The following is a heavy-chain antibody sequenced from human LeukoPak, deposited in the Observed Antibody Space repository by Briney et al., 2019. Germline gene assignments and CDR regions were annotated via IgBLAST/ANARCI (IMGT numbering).Heavy chain of an antibody. V-gene: IGHV4-39*07. CDR2: IYYNGRT. CDR3: ARMDTTTILRFDF. CDR1: GDSISSSISY. J-gene: IGHJ4*02. Sequence: PSETLSLTCTVSGDSISSSISYWAWIRQPPGKGLEWIGNIYYNGRTYYNSSLVGRVTMSVDTSKNHFSLKVTSVTAADTAVYYCARMDTTTILRFDFWGQGTLVTVSS. D-gene: IGHD5-12*01.